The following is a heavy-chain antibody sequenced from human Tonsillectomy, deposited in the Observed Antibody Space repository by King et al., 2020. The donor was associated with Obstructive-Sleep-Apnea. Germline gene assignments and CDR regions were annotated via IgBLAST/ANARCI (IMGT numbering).Heavy chain of an antibody. CDR2: IKSQIDGRTT. J-gene: IGHJ4*01. CDR3: RGYGDYMDYFDY. Sequence: EVHLVESGGALVKPGGSLRLSCAASGFTFSKAWMSWVRQAPGKGLEWVGRIKSQIDGRTTDYAAPVKGRFTISRDDSKNTLHLQMNSLKIEDTGVYYCRGYGDYMDYFDYWGQGTLVTVSS. CDR1: GFTFSKAW. D-gene: IGHD4-17*01. V-gene: IGHV3-15*02.